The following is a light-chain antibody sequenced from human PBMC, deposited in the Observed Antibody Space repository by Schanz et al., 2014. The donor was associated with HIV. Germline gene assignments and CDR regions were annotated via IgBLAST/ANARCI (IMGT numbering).Light chain of an antibody. CDR2: DVN. Sequence: QSALTQPASVSGSPGQSITISCTGTSTDVGSNGHVSWYQQHPGKAPKLLIYDVNNRPSGISDRFSGSKSGNTASLTISGLQAEDEADYYCSSYTTITTRVFGGGTKVTVL. CDR1: STDVGSNGH. CDR3: SSYTTITTRV. J-gene: IGLJ3*02. V-gene: IGLV2-14*03.